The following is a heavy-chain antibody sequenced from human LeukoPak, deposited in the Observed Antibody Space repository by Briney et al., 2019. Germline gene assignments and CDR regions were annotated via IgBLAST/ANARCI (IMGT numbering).Heavy chain of an antibody. CDR3: ARADTAMAYFDY. J-gene: IGHJ4*02. CDR1: GYTFTSYD. D-gene: IGHD5-18*01. CDR2: MNPNSGNT. Sequence: ASVKVSCKASGYTFTSYDINWVRQAPGQGLEWMGWMNPNSGNTGYAQKFQGRVTMTRNTSISTAYMELSSLRSEDTAVYYCARADTAMAYFDYWGQGTLVTVSS. V-gene: IGHV1-8*01.